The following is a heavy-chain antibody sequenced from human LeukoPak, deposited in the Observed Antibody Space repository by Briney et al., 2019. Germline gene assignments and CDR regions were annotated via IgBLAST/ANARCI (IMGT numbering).Heavy chain of an antibody. Sequence: GASVKVSCKASGYTFTNYGFNWVRQAPGQGLEWMGWISVYNGNTNYAQKFQGRVTMTTDTSTSTAYMELRSLRSDDTAVYYCARTEYGGPERSYYYYYMDVWGKGTTVTVSS. CDR2: ISVYNGNT. CDR3: ARTEYGGPERSYYYYYMDV. J-gene: IGHJ6*03. CDR1: GYTFTNYG. V-gene: IGHV1-18*01. D-gene: IGHD4/OR15-4a*01.